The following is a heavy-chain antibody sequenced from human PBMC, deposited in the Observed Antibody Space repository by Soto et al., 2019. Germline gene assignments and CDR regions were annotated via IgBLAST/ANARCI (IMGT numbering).Heavy chain of an antibody. Sequence: GVSLRLSFAASGFNFSDYQMSWIRQAPGKGLECIAFISSGLIYTNYTDSVKGRFTISRDNAKNSLYLQMNSLRVEDTAIYYCARDNEFWIGPRVGFDPWGRGTLVTVS. D-gene: IGHD3-3*01. CDR2: ISSGLIYT. J-gene: IGHJ5*02. CDR1: GFNFSDYQ. V-gene: IGHV3-11*06. CDR3: ARDNEFWIGPRVGFDP.